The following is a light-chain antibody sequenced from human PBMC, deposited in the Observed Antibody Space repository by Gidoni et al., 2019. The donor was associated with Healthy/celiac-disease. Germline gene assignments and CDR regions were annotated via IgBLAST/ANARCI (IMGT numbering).Light chain of an antibody. CDR1: NIGSKN. CDR3: QVWDSSTVV. J-gene: IGLJ2*01. Sequence: SYYLTQPLSVSVALGQTARITCGGNNIGSKNVHWYQQKPGQAPVLVIYRDSNRPSGIPERFSGSNSGNTATLTISRAQAGDEADYYCQVWDSSTVVFGGGTKLTVL. V-gene: IGLV3-9*01. CDR2: RDS.